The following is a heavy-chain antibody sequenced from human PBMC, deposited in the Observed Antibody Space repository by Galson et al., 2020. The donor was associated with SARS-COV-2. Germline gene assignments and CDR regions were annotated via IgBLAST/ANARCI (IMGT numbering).Heavy chain of an antibody. CDR2: ISVYNGNT. CDR3: ARDRGGSYYFDY. CDR1: GYRFSMYG. V-gene: IGHV1-18*01. J-gene: IGHJ4*02. D-gene: IGHD3-10*01. Sequence: ASVKVSCKASGYRFSMYGITWVRQAPGQGLEWMGWISVYNGNTNYAQSLQGRVTMTTDTSTSTAYMELRSLKSDDTAIYFCARDRGGSYYFDYWGQGTLVTVSS.